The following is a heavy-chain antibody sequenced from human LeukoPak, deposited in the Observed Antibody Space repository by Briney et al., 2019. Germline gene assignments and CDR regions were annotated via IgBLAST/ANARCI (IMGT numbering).Heavy chain of an antibody. D-gene: IGHD3-9*01. J-gene: IGHJ4*02. CDR3: AREGRVLRSFDWSPRY. Sequence: ASVKVSCKASVHTFTGYYIHWVRQAPGQGLEWMGRINPNSGDTNYAQDFQGRVTMTRDTSTSIAYMDLSRLRSDDTAVYYCAREGRVLRSFDWSPRYWGQGTLVTVSS. V-gene: IGHV1-2*06. CDR2: INPNSGDT. CDR1: VHTFTGYY.